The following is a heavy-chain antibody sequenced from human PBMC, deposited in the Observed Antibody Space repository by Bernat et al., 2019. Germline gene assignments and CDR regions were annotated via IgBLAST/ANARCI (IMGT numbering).Heavy chain of an antibody. D-gene: IGHD2-2*01. Sequence: EVQLVESGGGLVQPGGSLKLSCAASGFTFSGSAMHWVRQASGKGLEWVGRIRSKANSYATAYAASVKGRFTISRDDSKNTAYLQMNSLKTEDTAVYYCTSYIVVVPAANYYYGMDGWGQGTTVTVSS. CDR3: TSYIVVVPAANYYYGMDG. V-gene: IGHV3-73*01. CDR2: IRSKANSYAT. CDR1: GFTFSGSA. J-gene: IGHJ6*02.